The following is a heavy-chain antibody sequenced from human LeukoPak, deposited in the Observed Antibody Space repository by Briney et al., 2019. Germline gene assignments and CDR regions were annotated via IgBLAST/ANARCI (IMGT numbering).Heavy chain of an antibody. V-gene: IGHV3-9*01. CDR1: GFTFDDYA. J-gene: IGHJ4*02. Sequence: GGSLRLSCAASGFTFDDYAMHWVRQAPGKGLEWVSGISWNSGSIGYADSVKGRFTIPRDNAKNSLYLQMNSLRAEDTALYYCAKDIYGGAIDYWGQGALVTVSS. CDR2: ISWNSGSI. CDR3: AKDIYGGAIDY. D-gene: IGHD3-16*02.